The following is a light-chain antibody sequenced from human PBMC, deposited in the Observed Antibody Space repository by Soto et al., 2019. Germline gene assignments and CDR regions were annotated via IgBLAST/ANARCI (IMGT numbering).Light chain of an antibody. CDR2: GNI. Sequence: QSVLPQPPSASGAPGQRVTISCTGSSSNIGAGYDVHWYQQRPGTAPKLLIFGNINRPSGVPDRFSGSKSGTSASLAITGLQAEDEGDYYCQSYDSTLSARYVFGTGTKVTVL. CDR3: QSYDSTLSARYV. J-gene: IGLJ1*01. CDR1: SSNIGAGYD. V-gene: IGLV1-40*01.